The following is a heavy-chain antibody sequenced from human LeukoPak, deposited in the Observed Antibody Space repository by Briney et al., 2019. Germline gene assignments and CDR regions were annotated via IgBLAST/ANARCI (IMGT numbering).Heavy chain of an antibody. CDR2: IFYSGNT. V-gene: IGHV4-61*08. CDR3: ARHGVGLPGYSYGYRRYFDY. D-gene: IGHD5-18*01. CDR1: GGSISSGGYS. J-gene: IGHJ4*02. Sequence: SETLSLTCAVSGGSISSGGYSWSWIRQPPGKGLEWIGYIFYSGNTNYNPSLKSRVTISVDTSKNQFSLKLSSVTAADTAVCYCARHGVGLPGYSYGYRRYFDYWGQGTLVTVSS.